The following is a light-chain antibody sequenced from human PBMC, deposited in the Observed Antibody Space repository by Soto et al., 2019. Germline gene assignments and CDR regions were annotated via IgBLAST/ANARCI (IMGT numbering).Light chain of an antibody. Sequence: EIMLTQSPGTLSLSPGERATLSCRASQSVSNNYLAWYQQKPGQAPRLLIYGASNRATGIPDRFSGSGSGTDFTLTISRLEPEDFAVYYCQQRSNWPWTFGQGTKVDI. CDR2: GAS. CDR3: QQRSNWPWT. J-gene: IGKJ1*01. CDR1: QSVSNNY. V-gene: IGKV3D-20*02.